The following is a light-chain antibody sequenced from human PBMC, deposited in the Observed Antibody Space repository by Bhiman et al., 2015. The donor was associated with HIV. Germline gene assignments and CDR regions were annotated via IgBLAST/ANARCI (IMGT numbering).Light chain of an antibody. J-gene: IGLJ1*01. CDR2: DVS. V-gene: IGLV2-14*03. CDR3: SSYSITSPLWV. CDR1: SSDIGGYNY. Sequence: SVSGSPGQSITISCTGTSSDIGGYNYVSWYQQHPGKAPKLLIFDVSNRPSGVCSRFSGSKSGNTASLTISGLQAEDEADYYCSSYSITSPLWVFGSGTRVTVL.